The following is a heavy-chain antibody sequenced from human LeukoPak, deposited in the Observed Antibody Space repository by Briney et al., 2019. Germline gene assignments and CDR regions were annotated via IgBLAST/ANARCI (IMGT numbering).Heavy chain of an antibody. J-gene: IGHJ4*02. CDR2: IYYSGST. CDR1: GGSISSSSYY. CDR3: ARREMAFDY. V-gene: IGHV4-39*01. D-gene: IGHD5-24*01. Sequence: PSETLSLTCTVSGGSISSSSYYWGWIRQPPGKGLEWIGSIYYSGSTYYNPSLKSRVTISVDTSKNQFSLKLSSVTAAGTAVYYCARREMAFDYWGQGTLVTVSS.